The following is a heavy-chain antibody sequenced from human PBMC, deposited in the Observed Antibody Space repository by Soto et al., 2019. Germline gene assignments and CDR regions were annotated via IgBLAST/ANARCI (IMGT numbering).Heavy chain of an antibody. CDR2: IIPIFGTA. CDR1: GGTSNSYA. Sequence: QVQLVQSGAEVKKPGSSVKVSCKASGGTSNSYAISCVRQAPGQGLEWMGGIIPIFGTADYAQTFQGRVTITADESTSTAYMELSRLRSADTAVYYCARHPVSGSYAYYYGMDVWGQWTTFTVSS. D-gene: IGHD1-26*01. V-gene: IGHV1-69*12. J-gene: IGHJ6*02. CDR3: ARHPVSGSYAYYYGMDV.